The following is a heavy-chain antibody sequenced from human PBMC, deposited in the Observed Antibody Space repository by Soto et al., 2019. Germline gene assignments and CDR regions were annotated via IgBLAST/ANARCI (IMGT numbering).Heavy chain of an antibody. CDR2: IKQDGSEK. J-gene: IGHJ3*02. Sequence: SWGFLSLSFASFGFTFSSYLISLFRQAPGKGLEWVANIKQDGSEKYYVDSVKGRFTISRDNAKNSLYLQMNSLRAEDTAVYYCARDSNGRSPHAFDIWGQGTMVTVS. CDR3: ARDSNGRSPHAFDI. CDR1: GFTFSSYL. V-gene: IGHV3-7*01. D-gene: IGHD6-19*01.